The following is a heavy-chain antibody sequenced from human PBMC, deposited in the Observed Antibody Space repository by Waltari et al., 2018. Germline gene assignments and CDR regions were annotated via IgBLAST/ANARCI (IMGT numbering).Heavy chain of an antibody. CDR1: GGSISSSNW. D-gene: IGHD3-16*01. CDR3: ARDELGLGFSGSALGGVGMDV. CDR2: IYHSGGH. Sequence: QVQLQESGPGLVKPSGTLSLTCAVSGGSISSSNWWSWVRQPPGTGRGGLGEIYHSGGHNPTPALKSRVPISVDNAETQFSPKPSSVTAADTAVYCCARDELGLGFSGSALGGVGMDVWGQGTTVTVSS. V-gene: IGHV4-4*01. J-gene: IGHJ6*02.